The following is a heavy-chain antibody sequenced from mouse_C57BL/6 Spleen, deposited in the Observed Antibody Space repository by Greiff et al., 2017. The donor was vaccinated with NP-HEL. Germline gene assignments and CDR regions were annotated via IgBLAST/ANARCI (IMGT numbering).Heavy chain of an antibody. D-gene: IGHD1-1*01. V-gene: IGHV5-17*01. CDR1: GFTFSDYG. CDR3: ATYGSSSFDY. Sequence: EVQLQQSGGGLVKPGGSLKLSCAASGFTFSDYGMHWVRQAPEKGLEWVAYISSGSSTIYYADTVKGRFTISRDNAKNTLFLQMTSLRSEDTAIYYCATYGSSSFDYWGQGTTLTVSS. CDR2: ISSGSSTI. J-gene: IGHJ2*01.